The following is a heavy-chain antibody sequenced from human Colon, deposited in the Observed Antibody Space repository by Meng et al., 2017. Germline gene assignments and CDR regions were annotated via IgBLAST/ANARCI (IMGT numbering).Heavy chain of an antibody. CDR1: GFTFSSYA. J-gene: IGHJ4*02. V-gene: IGHV3-30*01. CDR3: AKELSVLGMSPLDY. Sequence: GESLKISCAASGFTFSSYAMHWVRQAPGKGLEWVAVISYDGSNKYYADSVKGRFTISRDNAKNSLYLQMDSLRPEDTAFYYCAKELSVLGMSPLDYWGQGTLVTVSS. CDR2: ISYDGSNK. D-gene: IGHD6-19*01.